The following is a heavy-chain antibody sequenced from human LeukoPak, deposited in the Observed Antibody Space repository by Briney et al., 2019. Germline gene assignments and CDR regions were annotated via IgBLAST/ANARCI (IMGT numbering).Heavy chain of an antibody. J-gene: IGHJ3*01. V-gene: IGHV3-7*01. Sequence: GGSLRLSCAASGFPFSVYWMTWVRQAPGKGLEWVADISHDGTEFYADSVKGRFTISRDNAETSLDLQMNSLRADDTAVYYCARDKTTAHVFDVWGQGVMVTVSS. CDR3: ARDKTTAHVFDV. CDR1: GFPFSVYW. CDR2: ISHDGTE. D-gene: IGHD1-14*01.